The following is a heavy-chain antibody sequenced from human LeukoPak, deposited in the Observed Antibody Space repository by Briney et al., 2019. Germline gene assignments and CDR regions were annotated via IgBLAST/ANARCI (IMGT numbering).Heavy chain of an antibody. CDR1: GFSFSTYS. J-gene: IGHJ4*02. V-gene: IGHV3-23*01. CDR2: ISGSGGST. CDR3: AKDPWGSYLEGNFDY. D-gene: IGHD3-16*02. Sequence: GGSLRLSCAASGFSFSTYSMIWVRQAPGKGLEWVSAISGSGGSTYYADSVKGRFTISRDNSKNTLYLQMNSLRAEDTAVYYCAKDPWGSYLEGNFDYWGQGTLVTVSS.